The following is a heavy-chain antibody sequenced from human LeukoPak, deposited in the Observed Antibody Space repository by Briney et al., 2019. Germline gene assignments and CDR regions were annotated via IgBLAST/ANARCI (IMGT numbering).Heavy chain of an antibody. Sequence: AGGSLRLSCAASGFTFSSYGMHWVRQAPGKGLEWVAVILHDGSNKYYADSVKGRFTISRDNSKNTLYLQMNSLRAEDTAVYYCAKELVIAAAGTVGAHYYYYGMDVWGQGTTVAVSS. CDR3: AKELVIAAAGTVGAHYYYYGMDV. CDR1: GFTFSSYG. D-gene: IGHD6-13*01. J-gene: IGHJ6*02. CDR2: ILHDGSNK. V-gene: IGHV3-30*18.